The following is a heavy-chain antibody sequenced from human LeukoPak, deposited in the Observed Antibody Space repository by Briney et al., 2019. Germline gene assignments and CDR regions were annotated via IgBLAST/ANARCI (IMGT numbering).Heavy chain of an antibody. V-gene: IGHV1-69*13. CDR2: IIPIFGTA. CDR3: ARGWDIPDY. D-gene: IGHD1-26*01. CDR1: GGTFSSYA. Sequence: GASVKVSCKASGGTFSSYAISWVRQTPGQGLEWTGGIIPIFGTANYAQKFQGRVTITADESTSTAYMELSSLRSEDTAVYYCARGWDIPDYWGQGTLVTGSS. J-gene: IGHJ4*02.